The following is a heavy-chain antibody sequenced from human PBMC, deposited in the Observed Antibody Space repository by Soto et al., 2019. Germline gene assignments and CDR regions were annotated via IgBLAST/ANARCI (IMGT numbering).Heavy chain of an antibody. V-gene: IGHV3-23*01. CDR2: ISGSGGRQ. CDR1: GVTFSSFA. Sequence: EVQLLESGGGLVQPGGSLRLSCAASGVTFSSFAMSWVRQAPGKGLEWVSSISGSGGRQDDADSVNGRFTIARDKSKNTLFLQMNSLRAEDTAVYSCAKGHGDWGGNFLNSWGQGTLVTVSS. CDR3: AKGHGDWGGNFLNS. J-gene: IGHJ4*02. D-gene: IGHD4-17*01.